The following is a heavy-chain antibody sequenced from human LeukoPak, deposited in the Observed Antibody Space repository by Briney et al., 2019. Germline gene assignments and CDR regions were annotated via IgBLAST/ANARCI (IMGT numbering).Heavy chain of an antibody. CDR2: IYFRGTT. CDR1: GGFISSYY. Sequence: PSETLSLTCTVSGGFISSYYWSWIRQPPGKGLEWIGYIYFRGTTNYHPSIKSRVTISVDTSKNQFSLKLTSVTTADTAVYYCARSPGAPFDYWGQGSLVTVSS. CDR3: ARSPGAPFDY. V-gene: IGHV4-59*01. J-gene: IGHJ4*02. D-gene: IGHD7-27*01.